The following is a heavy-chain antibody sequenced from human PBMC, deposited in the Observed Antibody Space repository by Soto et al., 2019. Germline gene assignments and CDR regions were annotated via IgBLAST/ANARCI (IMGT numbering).Heavy chain of an antibody. V-gene: IGHV1-18*01. D-gene: IGHD3-3*01. J-gene: IGHJ5*02. CDR1: GYPFTSYV. CDR2: ISAYNGNT. Sequence: ASVKVSCKSSGYPFTSYVISWVRQAPGQGLEWMGWISAYNGNTNYAQKLQGRVTMTTDTSTSTAYMELRSLRSDDTAVYYCAREDTIFGVVSWSDPWGQGTLVTVSS. CDR3: AREDTIFGVVSWSDP.